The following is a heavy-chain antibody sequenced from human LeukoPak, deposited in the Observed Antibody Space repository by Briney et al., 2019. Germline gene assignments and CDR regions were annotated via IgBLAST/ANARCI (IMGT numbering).Heavy chain of an antibody. Sequence: PGGSLRLSCAASGFTFSSYGMHWVHQAPGKGLEWVAFIRYDGSNKYYADSVKGRFTISRDNSKNTLYLQMNSLRAEDTAVYYCAKDGHNYNSPDYWGQGTLVTVSS. CDR1: GFTFSSYG. V-gene: IGHV3-30*02. J-gene: IGHJ4*02. D-gene: IGHD5-24*01. CDR3: AKDGHNYNSPDY. CDR2: IRYDGSNK.